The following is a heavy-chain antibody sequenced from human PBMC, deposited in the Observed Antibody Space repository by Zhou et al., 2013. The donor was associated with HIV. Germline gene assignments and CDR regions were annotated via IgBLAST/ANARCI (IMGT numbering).Heavy chain of an antibody. V-gene: IGHV1-69*04. Sequence: QVQLVQSGAEVKKPGSSVKVSCKASGGTFSSYAISWVRQAPGQGLEWMGRIIPILGIANYAQKFQGRVTITTDESTSTAYMELSSLRSEDTAVYYCARGRYSGVWSFDYWGQGTLVTVSS. CDR2: IIPILGIA. CDR3: ARGRYSGVWSFDY. D-gene: IGHD5-18*01. J-gene: IGHJ4*02. CDR1: GGTFSSYA.